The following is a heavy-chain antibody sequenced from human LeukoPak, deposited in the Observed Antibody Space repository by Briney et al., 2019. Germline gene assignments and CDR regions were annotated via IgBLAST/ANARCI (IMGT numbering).Heavy chain of an antibody. V-gene: IGHV4-30-4*08. CDR1: GGSISSGDYY. CDR3: ARTSLGGAWFDP. D-gene: IGHD3-10*01. Sequence: SETLSLTCTVSGGSISSGDYYWSWIRQPPGKGLEWIGYIYYNGSTYYDPSLKSRVTISVDTSKNQFSLKLSSVTAADTAVYYCARTSLGGAWFDPWGQGTLVTVSS. CDR2: IYYNGST. J-gene: IGHJ5*02.